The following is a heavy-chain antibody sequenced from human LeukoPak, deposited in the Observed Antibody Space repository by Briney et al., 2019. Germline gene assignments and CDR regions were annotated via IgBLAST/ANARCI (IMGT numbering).Heavy chain of an antibody. CDR2: ITATGGTT. V-gene: IGHV3-23*01. CDR1: GFTNSNYA. Sequence: PGGSLRLSCVGSGFTNSNYAISLVRQAPGKGLQWVSGITATGGTTYYADSLKGRFTVSRDNSKNTAYLQMNSLRAEDTAVYYCAKGTIWAWGQGTLVTVSS. CDR3: AKGTIWA. J-gene: IGHJ5*02. D-gene: IGHD2-2*01.